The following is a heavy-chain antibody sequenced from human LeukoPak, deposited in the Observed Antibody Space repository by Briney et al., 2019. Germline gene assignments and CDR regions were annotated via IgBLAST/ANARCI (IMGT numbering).Heavy chain of an antibody. CDR1: GYTFTSYD. V-gene: IGHV1-8*01. J-gene: IGHJ4*02. D-gene: IGHD3-10*01. CDR3: ARGLRIYYYGSGSLPLGY. CDR2: MNPNSGNT. Sequence: ASVKVSCKASGYTFTSYDINLVRQATGQGLEWMGWMNPNSGNTGYAQKFQGRVTMTRNTSISTAYMELSSLRSEDTAVYYCARGLRIYYYGSGSLPLGYWGQGTLVTVSS.